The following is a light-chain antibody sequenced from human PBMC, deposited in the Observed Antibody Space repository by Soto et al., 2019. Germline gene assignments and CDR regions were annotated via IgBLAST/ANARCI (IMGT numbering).Light chain of an antibody. CDR2: KAS. CDR1: SSDVGGYDY. V-gene: IGLV2-14*01. J-gene: IGLJ1*01. Sequence: QSVLTQPASVSWSPGQSITISCTVTSSDVGGYDYVSWYQQHPGKAPRLMIYKASNRPSGVSHRFSGSRSGNTASLTISGLQAEDEADYYCSSYTSGSTLYVFGTGTKVTVL. CDR3: SSYTSGSTLYV.